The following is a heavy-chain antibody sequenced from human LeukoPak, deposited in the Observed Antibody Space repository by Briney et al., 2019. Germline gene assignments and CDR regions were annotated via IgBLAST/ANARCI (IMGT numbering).Heavy chain of an antibody. CDR2: INSDGSST. D-gene: IGHD2-8*01. V-gene: IGHV3-74*01. CDR3: ARDRLTCTNGVCYSEGFDY. J-gene: IGHJ4*02. Sequence: GGSLRLSCAASGFTFSSYWMHWVRQAPGKGLVWVSRINSDGSSTSYADSVKGRFTISRDNAKNTLYLQMNSLRAEDTAVYYCARDRLTCTNGVCYSEGFDYWGQGTLGTVSS. CDR1: GFTFSSYW.